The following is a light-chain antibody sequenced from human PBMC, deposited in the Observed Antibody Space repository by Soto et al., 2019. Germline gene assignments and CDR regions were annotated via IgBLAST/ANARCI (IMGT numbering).Light chain of an antibody. J-gene: IGLJ1*01. Sequence: QSVLTQPPSASATPGQRVTVSCSGSSSNIGSNTVNWYQQLPGTAPKLLIYSNDQRPSGVPDRFSGSKSGTSASLAISGLQSEDEADYYCAAWDDSLKGFVFGTGTKVTVL. CDR2: SND. V-gene: IGLV1-44*01. CDR3: AAWDDSLKGFV. CDR1: SSNIGSNT.